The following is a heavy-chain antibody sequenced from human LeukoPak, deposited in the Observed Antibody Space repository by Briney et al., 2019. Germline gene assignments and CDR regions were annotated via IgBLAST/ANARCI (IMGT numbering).Heavy chain of an antibody. CDR2: INTNSGGT. CDR3: ARVEGVYSSGYWGAGDYYYMDA. J-gene: IGHJ6*03. Sequence: ASVKVSCKASGYTFTGYYMHWVRQAPGQGLEWMGWINTNSGGTNYAQKFQGRVTMTTDTSTSTAYMEPRRLRSDDTAVYYCARVEGVYSSGYWGAGDYYYMDAWGKGTTVTVSS. D-gene: IGHD3-22*01. CDR1: GYTFTGYY. V-gene: IGHV1-2*02.